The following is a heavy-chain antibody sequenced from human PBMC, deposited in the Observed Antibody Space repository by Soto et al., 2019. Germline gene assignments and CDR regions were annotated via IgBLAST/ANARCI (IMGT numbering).Heavy chain of an antibody. CDR3: ARHEQFYYYYYGMDV. V-gene: IGHV5-51*01. CDR2: INPGGSDI. Sequence: ESLKLSCKASGYSFTTYWIAWVRQMPGKGLEWMGIINPGGSDIRYSPSFQGQVTISADNSISTAYLQWSSLKASDTAMYYCARHEQFYYYYYGMDVWGQGTAVTVSS. CDR1: GYSFTTYW. J-gene: IGHJ6*02. D-gene: IGHD4-4*01.